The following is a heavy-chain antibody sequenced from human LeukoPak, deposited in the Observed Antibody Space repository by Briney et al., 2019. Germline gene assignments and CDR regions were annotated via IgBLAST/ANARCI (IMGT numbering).Heavy chain of an antibody. V-gene: IGHV4-39*01. Sequence: SETLSLTCTVSGGSISSGPYYWGWIRQPPGKGLEWIGNIYYGENTYYNPSLKSRVTISIDTSKNQFYLKLSSLTAADTAVYFCARRDDSSGYHKIFDYWGPGALVTVSS. CDR2: IYYGENT. CDR1: GGSISSGPYY. J-gene: IGHJ4*02. CDR3: ARRDDSSGYHKIFDY. D-gene: IGHD3-22*01.